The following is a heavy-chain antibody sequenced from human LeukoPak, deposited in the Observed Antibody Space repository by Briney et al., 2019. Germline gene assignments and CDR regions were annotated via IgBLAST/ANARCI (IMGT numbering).Heavy chain of an antibody. D-gene: IGHD5-12*01. V-gene: IGHV4-39*01. CDR1: GASISSSNYY. CDR2: IYSSGNT. Sequence: NPSETLSLTCAVSGASISSSNYYWGWVRQSPGKGLEWIGNIYSSGNTYYNASLKSRVTMHIDTSKNQFSLKLSSVTAADTAMYYCAKSNGYGLIDYWGQGTLVTVSS. J-gene: IGHJ4*02. CDR3: AKSNGYGLIDY.